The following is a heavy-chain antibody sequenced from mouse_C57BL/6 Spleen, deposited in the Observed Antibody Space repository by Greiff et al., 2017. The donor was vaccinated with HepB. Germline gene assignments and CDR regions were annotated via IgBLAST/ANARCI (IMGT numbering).Heavy chain of an antibody. CDR2: INPNNGGT. CDR3: ARVYDGYSSWVAY. V-gene: IGHV1-22*01. Sequence: EVQLQQSGPELVKPGASVKMSCKASGYTFTDYNMHWVKQSHGKSLEWIGYINPNNGGTSYNQKFKGKATLTVNKSSSTAYMELRSLTSEDSAVYYCARVYDGYSSWVAYWGQGTLVTVSA. CDR1: GYTFTDYN. D-gene: IGHD2-3*01. J-gene: IGHJ3*01.